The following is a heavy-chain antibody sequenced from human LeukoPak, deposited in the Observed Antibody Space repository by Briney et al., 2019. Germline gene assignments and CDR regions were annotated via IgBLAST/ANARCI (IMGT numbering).Heavy chain of an antibody. J-gene: IGHJ5*02. CDR1: GYTFTGYY. CDR3: ATVGAKGAEWLDP. CDR2: IKLHSGGT. Sequence: ASVKVSCKASGYTFTGYYLHWVRQAPGQGLEWMGWIKLHSGGTNFAQKFQGRVTMTRDTSTSTAYMELSRLRSDDTAVYYCATVGAKGAEWLDPWGQGTLVTVSS. V-gene: IGHV1-2*02. D-gene: IGHD1-26*01.